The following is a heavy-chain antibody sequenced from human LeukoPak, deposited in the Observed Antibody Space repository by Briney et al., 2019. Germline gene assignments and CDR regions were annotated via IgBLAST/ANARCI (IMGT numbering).Heavy chain of an antibody. CDR1: GFTFSRYS. CDR2: ISSSSSYI. Sequence: GGSLRLSCAASGFTFSRYSMNWVRQAPGKGLEWVSSISSSSSYIYYADSVKGRFTISRDNAKNSLYLQMNSLRPEDTAVYYCARDGGDSSGYYWGLGYWGQGTLVTVSS. CDR3: ARDGGDSSGYYWGLGY. J-gene: IGHJ4*02. V-gene: IGHV3-21*01. D-gene: IGHD3-22*01.